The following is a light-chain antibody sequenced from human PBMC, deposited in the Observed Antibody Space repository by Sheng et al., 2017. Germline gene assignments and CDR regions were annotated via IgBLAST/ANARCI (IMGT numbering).Light chain of an antibody. V-gene: IGKV3-11*01. Sequence: IVLTQSPATLSLSPGERATLSCRASQSVSSYLAWYQQKAGQAPRLLIYDASNRATGIPARFSGSGSGTDFTLTISSLEPEDFAVYYCQQRSSWLTFGGGTRVEIK. CDR1: QSVSSY. CDR3: QQRSSWLT. J-gene: IGKJ4*01. CDR2: DAS.